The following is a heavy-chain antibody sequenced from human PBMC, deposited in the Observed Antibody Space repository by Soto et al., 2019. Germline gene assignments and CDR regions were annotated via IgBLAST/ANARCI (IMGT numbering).Heavy chain of an antibody. J-gene: IGHJ4*02. Sequence: GGSLRLSCAASGFTFSNYAMHWVRQAPGKGLEWVAVIWYDGSNKYNADSVKGRFGISRDNSKNILYLQMNSLRAEDTAVYYCARDLRRQNYYASGSYPDYWGQGTLVTVSS. CDR1: GFTFSNYA. CDR3: ARDLRRQNYYASGSYPDY. D-gene: IGHD3-10*01. V-gene: IGHV3-33*01. CDR2: IWYDGSNK.